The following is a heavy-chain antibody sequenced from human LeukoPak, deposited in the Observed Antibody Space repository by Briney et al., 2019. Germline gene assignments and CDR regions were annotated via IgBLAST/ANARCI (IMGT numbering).Heavy chain of an antibody. Sequence: GGSLTLSCAASGFTFSSYAMSWVRQVPGKGLEWVSAISGSGGSTYYADSVKGRFTISRDNSKNTLYLQMNSLRAEDTAVYYCAASGWYAPFDYRGQGTLVTVSS. D-gene: IGHD6-19*01. CDR1: GFTFSSYA. J-gene: IGHJ4*02. CDR3: AASGWYAPFDY. CDR2: ISGSGGST. V-gene: IGHV3-23*01.